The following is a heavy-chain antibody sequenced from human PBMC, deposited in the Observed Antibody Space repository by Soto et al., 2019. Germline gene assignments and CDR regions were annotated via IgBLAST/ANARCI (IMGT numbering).Heavy chain of an antibody. CDR2: IYYSGST. CDR1: GGSISSGGYY. D-gene: IGHD2-2*01. CDR3: AREMVVVPAAILGLPVPRGNWFDP. V-gene: IGHV4-31*03. J-gene: IGHJ5*02. Sequence: SETLSLTCTVSGGSISSGGYYWSWIRQHPGKGLEWIGYIYYSGSTYYNPSLKSRVTISVDTSKNQFSLKLSSVTAADTAVYYCAREMVVVPAAILGLPVPRGNWFDPWGQGTLVTVSS.